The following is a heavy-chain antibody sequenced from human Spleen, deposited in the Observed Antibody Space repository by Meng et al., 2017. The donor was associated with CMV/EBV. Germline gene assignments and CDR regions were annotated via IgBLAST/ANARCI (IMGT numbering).Heavy chain of an antibody. CDR1: GFTFTSSA. D-gene: IGHD6-19*01. CDR3: AASAAWGSGWTRPDY. V-gene: IGHV1-58*01. CDR2: IVVGSGNT. J-gene: IGHJ4*02. Sequence: SVKVSCKAPGFTFTSSAVQWVRQARGQRLEWIGWIVVGSGNTNYAQKFQERVTITRDMSTSTAYMELSSLRSEDTAVYYCAASAAWGSGWTRPDYWGQGTLVTVSS.